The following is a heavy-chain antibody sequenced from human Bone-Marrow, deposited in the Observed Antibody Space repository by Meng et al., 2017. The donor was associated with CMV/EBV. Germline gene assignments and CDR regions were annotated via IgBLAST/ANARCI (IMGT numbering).Heavy chain of an antibody. CDR1: GYTFTGYY. D-gene: IGHD3-22*01. Sequence: SCKASGYTFTGYYMHWVRQTPGKGLEWVAVVSYDGKNKYYADSVKGRFTISRDNSKSTLYLQMNSLRAEDTAVYYCARDRMIVLGYGMDVWGQGTTVTVSS. J-gene: IGHJ6*02. CDR2: VSYDGKNK. CDR3: ARDRMIVLGYGMDV. V-gene: IGHV3-30*04.